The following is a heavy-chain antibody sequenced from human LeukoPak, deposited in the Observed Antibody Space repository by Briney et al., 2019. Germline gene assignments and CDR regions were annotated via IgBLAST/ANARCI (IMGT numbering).Heavy chain of an antibody. CDR1: GFSFSDYY. J-gene: IGHJ4*02. CDR3: ARDQYLDY. CDR2: ISRGGSSI. V-gene: IGHV3-11*01. Sequence: GGSLRLSCAASGFSFSDYYMSWNRQAPGKGLEWVSSISRGGSSIYYADSVKGRFTISRDNAKNSLDLQMNSLRAEDTAVYYCARDQYLDYWGQGTLVTVSS.